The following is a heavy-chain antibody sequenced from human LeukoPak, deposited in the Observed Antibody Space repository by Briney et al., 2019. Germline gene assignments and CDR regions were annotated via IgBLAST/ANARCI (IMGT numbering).Heavy chain of an antibody. V-gene: IGHV4-34*01. Sequence: SETLSLTCAVYGGSFSGYYWSWIRQPPGKGLEWIGEINHSGSTNYNPSLKSRVTISVDTSKSQFSLKLSSVTAEDTAVYYCARSYYYDSSGYQNWGQGTLVTVSS. CDR2: INHSGST. D-gene: IGHD3-22*01. J-gene: IGHJ4*02. CDR3: ARSYYYDSSGYQN. CDR1: GGSFSGYY.